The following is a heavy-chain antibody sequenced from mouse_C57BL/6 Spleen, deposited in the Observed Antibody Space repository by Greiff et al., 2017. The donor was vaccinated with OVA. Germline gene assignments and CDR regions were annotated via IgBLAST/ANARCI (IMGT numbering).Heavy chain of an antibody. CDR2: IDPSDSYT. J-gene: IGHJ2*01. V-gene: IGHV1-69*01. CDR1: GYTFTSYW. Sequence: VKLQESGAELVMPGASVKLSCKASGYTFTSYWMHWVKQRPGQGLEWIGEIDPSDSYTNYNQKFKGKSTLTVDKSSSTAYMQLSSLTSEDSAVYYCARGNSYFDYWGQGTTLTVSS. CDR3: ARGNSYFDY.